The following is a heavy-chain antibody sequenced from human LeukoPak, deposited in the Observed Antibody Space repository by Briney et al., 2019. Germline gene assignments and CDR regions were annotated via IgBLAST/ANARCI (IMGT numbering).Heavy chain of an antibody. CDR2: ISSSSSYI. CDR1: GFTFSSYS. D-gene: IGHD3-3*01. J-gene: IGHJ6*03. V-gene: IGHV3-21*01. CDR3: ARDGDPYYDFWSGYYKLVTYYYYMDV. Sequence: GGSLRLSCAASGFTFSSYSMNWVRQAPGKGLEWVSSISSSSSYIYYADSVKGRFTISRDNAKNSLYLQMNSLRAEDTAVYYCARDGDPYYDFWSGYYKLVTYYYYMDVWGKGTTVTVSS.